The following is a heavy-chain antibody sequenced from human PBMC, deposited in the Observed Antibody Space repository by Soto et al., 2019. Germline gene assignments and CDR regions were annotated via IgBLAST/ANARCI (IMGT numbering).Heavy chain of an antibody. CDR3: AREGDIVVVVAATRYNWFDP. CDR2: IIPIFGTA. CDR1: GGTFSSYA. Sequence: QVQLVQSGAEVKKPGSSVKVSCKASGGTFSSYAISWVRQAPGQGLEWMGGIIPIFGTANYAQKFQGRVTSTADESTSTAYMELSSLRSEDTAVYYCAREGDIVVVVAATRYNWFDPWGQGTLVTVSS. V-gene: IGHV1-69*01. D-gene: IGHD2-15*01. J-gene: IGHJ5*02.